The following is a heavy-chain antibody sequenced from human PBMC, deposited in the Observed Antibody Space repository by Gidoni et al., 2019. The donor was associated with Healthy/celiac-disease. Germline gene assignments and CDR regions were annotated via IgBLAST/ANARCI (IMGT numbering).Heavy chain of an antibody. J-gene: IGHJ5*02. D-gene: IGHD3-3*01. V-gene: IGHV4-38-2*02. CDR2: IYHSGST. CDR1: GYSISSGYY. CDR3: ARDGLFGVAGTGWFDP. Sequence: QVQLQESGPGLVKPSETLSLTCAVSGYSISSGYYWGWIRQPPGKGLEWIGSIYHSGSTYYNPSLKSRVTISVDTSKNQFSLKLSSVTAADTAVYYCARDGLFGVAGTGWFDPWGQGTLVTVSS.